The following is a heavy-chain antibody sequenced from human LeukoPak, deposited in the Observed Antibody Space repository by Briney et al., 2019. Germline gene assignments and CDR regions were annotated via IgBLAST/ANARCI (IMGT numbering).Heavy chain of an antibody. D-gene: IGHD6-6*01. J-gene: IGHJ6*03. CDR1: GGSFSGYY. V-gene: IGHV4-34*01. CDR2: INHSGST. Sequence: SETLSLTCAVYGGSFSGYYWSWIRQPPGKGLQWIGEINHSGSTNYNPSLKSRVTISVDTSKNQFSLKLSSVTAADTAVYYCARGKGGIAARRGGEYYYYYYMDVWGKGTTVTVSS. CDR3: ARGKGGIAARRGGEYYYYYYMDV.